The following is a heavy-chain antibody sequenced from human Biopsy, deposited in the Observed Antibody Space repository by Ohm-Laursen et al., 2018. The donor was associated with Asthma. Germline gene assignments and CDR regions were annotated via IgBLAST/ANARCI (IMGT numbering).Heavy chain of an antibody. CDR3: ARTYYDFLTGQVNDAFDI. J-gene: IGHJ3*02. CDR2: INAGNGNT. Sequence: ASVKVSCKTSGYTFTSYAIHWVRQAPGQRLEWMGWINAGNGNTKYSQKFQGRVTITRDTSASTAYMELSSLRSEDTAVYYCARTYYDFLTGQVNDAFDIWGQGTMVTVSS. CDR1: GYTFTSYA. V-gene: IGHV1-3*01. D-gene: IGHD3-9*01.